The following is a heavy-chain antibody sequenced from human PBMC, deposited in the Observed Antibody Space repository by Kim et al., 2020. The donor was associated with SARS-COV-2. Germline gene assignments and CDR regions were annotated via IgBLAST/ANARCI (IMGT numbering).Heavy chain of an antibody. CDR3: AKDGDSSGYWSYMDV. D-gene: IGHD3-22*01. CDR1: GFTFSSYA. Sequence: GGSLRLSCAASGFTFSSYAMSWVRQAPGKGLEWVSAISGSGGSTYYADSVKGRFTISRDNSKNTLYLQMNSLRAEDTAVYYCAKDGDSSGYWSYMDVWGQGTTVTVSS. V-gene: IGHV3-23*01. J-gene: IGHJ6*02. CDR2: ISGSGGST.